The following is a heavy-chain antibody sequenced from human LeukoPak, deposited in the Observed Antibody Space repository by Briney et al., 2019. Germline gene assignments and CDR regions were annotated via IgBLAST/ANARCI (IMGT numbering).Heavy chain of an antibody. V-gene: IGHV3-7*01. Sequence: GGSLKLSCAASGFTFSTYWMSWVRQAPGKELEWVANIKQDESEKYYVESVKGRFTISRDNAKNSLYLQMNSLRAEDTAVYYCARDKIVGATFFDYWGQGTLVTVSS. CDR3: ARDKIVGATFFDY. CDR2: IKQDESEK. J-gene: IGHJ4*02. CDR1: GFTFSTYW. D-gene: IGHD1-26*01.